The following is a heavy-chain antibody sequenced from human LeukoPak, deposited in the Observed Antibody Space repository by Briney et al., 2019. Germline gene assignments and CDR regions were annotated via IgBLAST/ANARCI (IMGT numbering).Heavy chain of an antibody. V-gene: IGHV4-59*01. J-gene: IGHJ4*02. D-gene: IGHD5-24*01. CDR3: ARGRDGYTFGY. Sequence: PSETLSLTGTVSGGSINTYYWSWIRQPPGRGLEWIGYIYYSGSTNYNPSLKSRVTKSVDTSKNQFSLKLSSVTPADTAVYYCARGRDGYTFGYWGQGTLVTVSS. CDR2: IYYSGST. CDR1: GGSINTYY.